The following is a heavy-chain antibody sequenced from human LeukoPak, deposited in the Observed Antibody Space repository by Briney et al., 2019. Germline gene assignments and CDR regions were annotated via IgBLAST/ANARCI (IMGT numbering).Heavy chain of an antibody. CDR2: IGNSGSPT. V-gene: IGHV3-11*01. J-gene: IGHJ6*03. CDR1: GLTFSVYY. D-gene: IGHD3-3*01. Sequence: PGGSLRLSCAASGLTFSVYYMTLLRQAPGKGLEWVSYIGNSGSPTYYADSVKGRFTISRDNAKNSVYLQMNSLRAEDTAMYYCARGPCCYDYYCYYYYMDVWGKGTTVTVSS. CDR3: ARGPCCYDYYCYYYYMDV.